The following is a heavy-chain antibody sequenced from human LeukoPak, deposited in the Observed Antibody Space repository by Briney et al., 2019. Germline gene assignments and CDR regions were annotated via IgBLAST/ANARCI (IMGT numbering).Heavy chain of an antibody. Sequence: SETLSLTCTVSGGSISSSSYYWGWIRQPPGKGLEWIGSIYHSGSTYYNPSLKSRVTISVDTSKNQFSLKLSSVTAADTAVYYCARDVWFGEFYYYYYYYMDVWGKGTTVTVSS. J-gene: IGHJ6*03. CDR3: ARDVWFGEFYYYYYYYMDV. D-gene: IGHD3-10*01. CDR1: GGSISSSSYY. V-gene: IGHV4-39*07. CDR2: IYHSGST.